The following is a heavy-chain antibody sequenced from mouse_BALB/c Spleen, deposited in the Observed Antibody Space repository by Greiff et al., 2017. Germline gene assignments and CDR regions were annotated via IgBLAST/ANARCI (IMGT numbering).Heavy chain of an antibody. Sequence: EVKLVESGGDLVKPGGSLKLSCAASGFTFSSYGMSWVRQTPDKRLEWVATISSGGSYTYYPDSVKGRFTISRDNAKNTLYLHMSSLKSEDTAMYYCARHRVILYAMDYWGQGTSVTVSS. J-gene: IGHJ4*01. V-gene: IGHV5-6*01. D-gene: IGHD2-2*01. CDR2: ISSGGSYT. CDR1: GFTFSSYG. CDR3: ARHRVILYAMDY.